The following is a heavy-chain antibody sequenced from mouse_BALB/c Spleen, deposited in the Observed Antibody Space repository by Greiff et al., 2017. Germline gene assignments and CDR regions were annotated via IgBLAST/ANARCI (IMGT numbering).Heavy chain of an antibody. D-gene: IGHD1-1*01. CDR1: GFTFSSFG. CDR2: ISSGSSTI. Sequence: EVQLQESGGGLVQPGGSRKLSCAASGFTFSSFGMHWVRQAPEKGLEWVAYISSGSSTIYYADTVKGRFTISRDNPKNTLFLQMTSLRSEDTAMYYCARSIYYYGSPYFDYWGQGTTLTVSS. V-gene: IGHV5-17*02. CDR3: ARSIYYYGSPYFDY. J-gene: IGHJ2*01.